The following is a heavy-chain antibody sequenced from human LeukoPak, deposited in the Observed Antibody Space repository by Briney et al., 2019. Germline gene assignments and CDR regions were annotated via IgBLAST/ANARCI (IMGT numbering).Heavy chain of an antibody. J-gene: IGHJ3*01. CDR1: GFTFSNYW. V-gene: IGHV3-74*01. Sequence: GGSLRLSCAASGFTFSNYWMHWVRQAPGKGLVWVSLINSDGSSTIYADSVKGRFTISRDNAKNTLYLQMNSLRVEDTAVYYCARGLTIFGVVNDAFDFWGQGTMVIVSS. D-gene: IGHD3-3*01. CDR3: ARGLTIFGVVNDAFDF. CDR2: INSDGSST.